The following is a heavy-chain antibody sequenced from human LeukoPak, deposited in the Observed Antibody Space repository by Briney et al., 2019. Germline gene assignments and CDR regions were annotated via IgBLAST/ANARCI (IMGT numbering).Heavy chain of an antibody. CDR2: INGSGSSI. J-gene: IGHJ4*02. CDR1: GFTFSSYA. Sequence: GGSLRLSCAGSGFTFSSYAMSWVRQAPGKGLEWVAYINGSGSSIYYADSVKGRFTISRDNSKNTLYLQITSLRAEDTAVYYCAKGSALRGYSYEYFYYWGQGTLVTVSS. CDR3: AKGSALRGYSYEYFYY. V-gene: IGHV3-23*01. D-gene: IGHD5-18*01.